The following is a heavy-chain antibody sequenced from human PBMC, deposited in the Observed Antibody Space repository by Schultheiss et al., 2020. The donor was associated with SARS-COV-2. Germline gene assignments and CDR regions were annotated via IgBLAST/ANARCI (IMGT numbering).Heavy chain of an antibody. CDR3: AGTQHSSGYGN. V-gene: IGHV4-59*08. CDR1: GGSISSYY. Sequence: SETLSLTCTVSGGSISSYYWSWIRQPQGKGLEWIGYIYYSGSTNYNPSLKSRVTISVDTSKNQFSLKLSSVTAADTAVYYCAGTQHSSGYGNWGQGTLVTVSS. CDR2: IYYSGST. J-gene: IGHJ4*02. D-gene: IGHD3-22*01.